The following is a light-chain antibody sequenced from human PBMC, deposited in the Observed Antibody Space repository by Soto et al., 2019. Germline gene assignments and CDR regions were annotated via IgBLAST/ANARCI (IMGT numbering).Light chain of an antibody. CDR3: QQSYSTPFP. CDR1: QSVGNY. J-gene: IGKJ3*01. V-gene: IGKV1-39*01. Sequence: DIQMTQSPSSLSASVGDRVTITCRASQSVGNYLNWYQQKPDKAPNLLIYGASTLQSGVPSRFSGSESGTDFTLTISSLQPEDFATYYCQQSYSTPFPFGPGTKVHIK. CDR2: GAS.